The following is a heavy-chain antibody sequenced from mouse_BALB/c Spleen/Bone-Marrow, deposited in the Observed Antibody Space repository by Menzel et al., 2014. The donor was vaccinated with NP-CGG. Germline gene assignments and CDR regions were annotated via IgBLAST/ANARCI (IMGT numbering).Heavy chain of an antibody. CDR3: KRCDGQRGFDY. CDR2: INPSNGRT. D-gene: IGHD2-3*01. V-gene: IGHV1S81*02. Sequence: VQLQQSGAELVRPGASVKLSCKASGFTFTSYWMHWVKQRPGQGLEWIGEINPSNGRTNYNEKFKSKATLTVDKSSSTAYLQLTGLTCEDSPVYYCKRCDGQRGFDYWGQSATLTVSS. CDR1: GFTFTSYW. J-gene: IGHJ2*01.